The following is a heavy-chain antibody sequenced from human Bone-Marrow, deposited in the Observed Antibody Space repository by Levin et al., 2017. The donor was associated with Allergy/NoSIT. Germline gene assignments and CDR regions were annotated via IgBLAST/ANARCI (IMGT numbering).Heavy chain of an antibody. CDR3: ARVSAAGGTRLFDY. CDR1: GGSVTSGDYY. CDR2: IHSSGST. V-gene: IGHV4-61*08. Sequence: SQTLSLTCSVSGGSVTSGDYYWSWIRKPPGKGLEWIGFIHSSGSTNYIPSLKSRVTMSHDTSKNQLSLSLTSVTAADTAIYYCARVSAAGGTRLFDYWGQGTLVTVSS. J-gene: IGHJ4*02. D-gene: IGHD6-13*01.